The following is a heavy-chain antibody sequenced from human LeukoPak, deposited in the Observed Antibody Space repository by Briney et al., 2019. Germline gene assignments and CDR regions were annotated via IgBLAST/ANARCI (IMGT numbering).Heavy chain of an antibody. V-gene: IGHV3-53*01. D-gene: IGHD3-10*01. J-gene: IGHJ4*02. Sequence: GGSLRLSCAASGFTVSSNYMSWVRQAPGKGLEWVSVIYSGGSTYYADSVKGRFTISRDNSKNTLYLQMNSLRAEDTAVYYCARHYYGSGSYSGGWGQGTLVTVSS. CDR1: GFTVSSNY. CDR2: IYSGGST. CDR3: ARHYYGSGSYSGG.